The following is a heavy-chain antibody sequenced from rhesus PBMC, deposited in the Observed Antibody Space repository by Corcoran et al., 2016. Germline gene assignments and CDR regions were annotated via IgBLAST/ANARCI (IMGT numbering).Heavy chain of an antibody. D-gene: IGHD3-3*01. V-gene: IGHV4S19*01. Sequence: QVQVQESGPGLVKPSETLSLTCAVSGSSLSSSNWWSWIRQPPGKGLEWIGYISGRSGSTYYNPSLKSRVTMSKDTSKNQFSLKLSSVTAADTAVYYCAGDPSLGGLDSWGQGVVVTVSS. CDR1: GSSLSSSNW. CDR2: ISGRSGST. J-gene: IGHJ6*01. CDR3: AGDPSLGGLDS.